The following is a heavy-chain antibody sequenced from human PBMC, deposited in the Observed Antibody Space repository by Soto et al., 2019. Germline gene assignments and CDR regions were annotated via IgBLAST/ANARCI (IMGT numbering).Heavy chain of an antibody. CDR1: GASVRSYH. CDR3: VKDRSTMRWFDP. J-gene: IGHJ5*02. V-gene: IGHV4-4*07. Sequence: LVILSLTWGVSGASVRSYHGSWIRQAAGKGLEWIGRVQMSGTTNYNPSLKTRVTMSLDTSKNEVSLRMTSVTAADTAVYFCVKDRSTMRWFDPWGQGILVTVSS. CDR2: VQMSGTT. D-gene: IGHD1-1*01.